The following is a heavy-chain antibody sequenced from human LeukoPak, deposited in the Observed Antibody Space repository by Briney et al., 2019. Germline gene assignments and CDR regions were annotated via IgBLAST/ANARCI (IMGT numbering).Heavy chain of an antibody. CDR1: GFTVSSNY. CDR3: ARDFGYCSTTSCYDQ. V-gene: IGHV3-53*01. J-gene: IGHJ4*02. D-gene: IGHD2-2*03. CDR2: IYTGGST. Sequence: GGSLRLSCAASGFTVSSNYMSWVRQAPGRGLEWVSVIYTGGSTYYADSVKGRFTISRDNSKNTLLLQMNSLRAEDTAVYYCARDFGYCSTTSCYDQWGQGTLVTVSS.